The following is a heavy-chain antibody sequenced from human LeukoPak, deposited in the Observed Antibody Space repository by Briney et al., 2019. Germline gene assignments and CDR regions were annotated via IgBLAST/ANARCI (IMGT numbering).Heavy chain of an antibody. J-gene: IGHJ3*02. CDR3: ARGGDGRSGWYLDAFDI. V-gene: IGHV4-61*02. D-gene: IGHD6-19*01. Sequence: SETLSLTCTVSGGSISSGSYYWSWIRQPAGKGLEWIGRIYTSGSTNYNPSLKSRVTISVDTSKNQFSLKLSSVTAADTAVYYCARGGDGRSGWYLDAFDIWGQGTMVTVSS. CDR1: GGSISSGSYY. CDR2: IYTSGST.